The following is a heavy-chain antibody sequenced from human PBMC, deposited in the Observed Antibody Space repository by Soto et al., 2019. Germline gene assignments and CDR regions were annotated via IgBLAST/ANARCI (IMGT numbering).Heavy chain of an antibody. CDR2: MNPGSGNT. V-gene: IGHV1-8*01. J-gene: IGHJ5*02. CDR1: GYTFTNYE. Sequence: QVQLVQSGAEVKKPGASVKVSCKASGYTFTNYEINWVRQATGQGLEWMGRMNPGSGNTGYAHKFQGRVTMTRNISISTAYMELSRLGSDDTAIYYCARMAASGSLNWFDPWGQGTLVTVSS. CDR3: ARMAASGSLNWFDP. D-gene: IGHD3-10*01.